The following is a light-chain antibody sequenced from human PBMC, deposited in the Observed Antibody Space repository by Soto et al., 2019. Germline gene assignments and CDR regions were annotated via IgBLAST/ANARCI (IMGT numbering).Light chain of an antibody. CDR3: GSYTSSSTLYV. V-gene: IGLV2-14*01. J-gene: IGLJ1*01. CDR1: SSDVGGSNY. CDR2: DVS. Sequence: QSALTQPASVSGSPGQSITISCTGTSSDVGGSNYVSWYQQHPGKAPKLMIYDVSNRPSGVSNRFSGSKSGNTASLTISGLQAEDEADYCCGSYTSSSTLYVFGTGTKLTVL.